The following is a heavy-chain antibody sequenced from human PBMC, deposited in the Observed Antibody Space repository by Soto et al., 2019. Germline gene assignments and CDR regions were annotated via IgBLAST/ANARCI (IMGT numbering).Heavy chain of an antibody. Sequence: KPSETLSLTSTVSGGSTINYYGSWMRQPPGKGLEWIGYIYYSGSTNYNPSLKSRVIISVDTSKNQFSLKLTSVTAADTAVYYCARYHDSSGYYDYWGQGTLVTVSS. CDR1: GGSTINYY. D-gene: IGHD3-22*01. J-gene: IGHJ4*02. V-gene: IGHV4-59*01. CDR2: IYYSGST. CDR3: ARYHDSSGYYDY.